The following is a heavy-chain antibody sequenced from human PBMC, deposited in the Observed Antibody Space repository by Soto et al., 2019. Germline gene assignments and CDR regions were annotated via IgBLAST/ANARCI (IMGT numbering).Heavy chain of an antibody. V-gene: IGHV3-23*01. Sequence: EVQLLESGGGLVQPGGSLRLSCVASGFTFSSYAMNWVREAPGKGLEWVSVIRGSGDSTYYADSVKGRFTNSRDNSKNTLYLQMNSLRAEDTAVYYCARRERGWYFDLWCRGTLVTVAS. CDR3: ARRERGWYFDL. CDR2: IRGSGDST. J-gene: IGHJ2*01. CDR1: GFTFSSYA.